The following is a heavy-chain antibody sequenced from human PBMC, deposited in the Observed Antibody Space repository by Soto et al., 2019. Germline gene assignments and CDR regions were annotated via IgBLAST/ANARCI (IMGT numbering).Heavy chain of an antibody. CDR2: IYYSGST. CDR1: GGSISSGDYY. V-gene: IGHV4-30-4*01. CDR3: ARGLRLRFLEWLPQRGFDP. D-gene: IGHD3-3*01. Sequence: SETLSLTCTVSGGSISSGDYYWSWIRQPPGKGLEWIGCIYYSGSTYYNPSLKSRVTISVDTSKNQFSLKLSSVTAADTAVYYCARGLRLRFLEWLPQRGFDPWGQGTLVTVSS. J-gene: IGHJ5*02.